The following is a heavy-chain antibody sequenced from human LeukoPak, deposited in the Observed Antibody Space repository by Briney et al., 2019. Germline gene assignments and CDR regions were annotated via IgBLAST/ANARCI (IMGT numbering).Heavy chain of an antibody. CDR3: ARGTEVLLWFGELPNFDY. J-gene: IGHJ4*02. Sequence: ASVKVSCKASGYTFTGYYMHWVRQAPGQGLEWMGWINPNSGGTNYAQKFQGWVTMTRDTSISTAYMELSRLRSDDTAVYYCARGTEVLLWFGELPNFDYWGQGTLVTVSS. D-gene: IGHD3-10*01. CDR1: GYTFTGYY. V-gene: IGHV1-2*04. CDR2: INPNSGGT.